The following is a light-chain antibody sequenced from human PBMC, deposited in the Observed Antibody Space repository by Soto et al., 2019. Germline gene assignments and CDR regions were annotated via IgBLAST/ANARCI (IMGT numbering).Light chain of an antibody. CDR1: QSISSY. V-gene: IGKV1-39*01. Sequence: DIQMTPSPSSLSASVGDRVTITCRASQSISSYLNWSQQKPGKAPKLLIYAASSLQSGVPSRFSGSGSGTDFTLTISSLQPEDFATYYCQQVNNYPLTFGGGTKVDIK. J-gene: IGKJ4*01. CDR2: AAS. CDR3: QQVNNYPLT.